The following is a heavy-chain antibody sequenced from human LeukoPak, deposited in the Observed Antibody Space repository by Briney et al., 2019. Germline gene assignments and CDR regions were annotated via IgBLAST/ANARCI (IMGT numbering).Heavy chain of an antibody. Sequence: PGGSLRLSCAASGFTFSSYGMHWVRQAPGKGLEWVSYISRSSSTIYQADSVKGRFTISRDNAKNSLYLQMNSLRAEHTAVYYCARDHPTSDHVWGSYREPFFDFWGQGTLVTVSS. J-gene: IGHJ4*02. CDR2: ISRSSSTI. V-gene: IGHV3-48*01. CDR3: ARDHPTSDHVWGSYREPFFDF. D-gene: IGHD3-16*02. CDR1: GFTFSSYG.